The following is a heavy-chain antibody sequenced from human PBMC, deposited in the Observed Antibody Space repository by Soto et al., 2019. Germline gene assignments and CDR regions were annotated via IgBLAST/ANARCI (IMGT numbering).Heavy chain of an antibody. J-gene: IGHJ4*02. CDR2: ISGSGDST. CDR1: GFTFSSYA. Sequence: EVQLLESGGGLVQPGGSLRLSCAASGFTFSSYAMSWVRQAPGKGLEWVSGISGSGDSTYYADSVKGRFTISRDNSKNTLYLQMNSLRAEDTAVYYCARDQAAMVPYYFDYWGQGTLVTVSS. CDR3: ARDQAAMVPYYFDY. D-gene: IGHD5-18*01. V-gene: IGHV3-23*01.